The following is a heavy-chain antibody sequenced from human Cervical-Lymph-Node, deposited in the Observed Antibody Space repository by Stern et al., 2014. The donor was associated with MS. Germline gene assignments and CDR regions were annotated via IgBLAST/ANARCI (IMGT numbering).Heavy chain of an antibody. D-gene: IGHD3-10*01. CDR3: ARTQGAYYPFAMDV. CDR1: GYTIRTYG. CDR2: ISAYNGNT. Sequence: VQLVESGAEVKTPGASVKVSCKASGYTIRTYGLSWVRQAPGQGLEWMGWISAYNGNTNYAQRVQGRVTMTTDTSTSTAYMELRSLRSDDTAVYFCARTQGAYYPFAMDVWGQGTTVTVSS. V-gene: IGHV1-18*01. J-gene: IGHJ6*02.